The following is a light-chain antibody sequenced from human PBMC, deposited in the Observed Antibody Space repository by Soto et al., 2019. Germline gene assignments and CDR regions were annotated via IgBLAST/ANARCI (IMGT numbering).Light chain of an antibody. Sequence: QSALTQPASVSGSPGQSITISCTGTSSDVGGYNYVSWYQQQPGKAPKFMIYDVTNRPSGVSNRFSGSKSGNTASLTISGLQAEDEADYYSCSYTTSNTPQIVFGTGTKVTVL. CDR1: SSDVGGYNY. J-gene: IGLJ1*01. CDR2: DVT. CDR3: CSYTTSNTPQIV. V-gene: IGLV2-14*01.